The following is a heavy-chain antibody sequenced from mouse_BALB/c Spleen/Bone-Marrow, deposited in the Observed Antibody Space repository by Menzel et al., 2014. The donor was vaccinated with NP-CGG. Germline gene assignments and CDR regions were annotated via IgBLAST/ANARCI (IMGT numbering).Heavy chain of an antibody. CDR1: GYTFSTYW. CDR3: ARLITTGGFAY. V-gene: IGHV1-9*01. CDR2: ILPGSGTT. J-gene: IGHJ3*01. D-gene: IGHD2-4*01. Sequence: LMKPGASVKISCKATGYTFSTYWIEWVKQRPGHGLEWIGEILPGSGTTNYNEKFKGKATSTADTSSNTAYMQLSSLTSEDSAVYYCARLITTGGFAYWGQGTLVTVSA.